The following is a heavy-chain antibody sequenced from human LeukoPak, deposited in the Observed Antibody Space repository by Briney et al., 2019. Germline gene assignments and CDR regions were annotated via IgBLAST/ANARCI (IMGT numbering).Heavy chain of an antibody. CDR3: ARGSRIQLWLSNWFDP. V-gene: IGHV4-31*03. D-gene: IGHD5-18*01. Sequence: SETLSLTCTVSGGSIRSGDYYWSWIRQHPGKGLEWIGYIYYSGNTYYNPSLRSRVTMSLDTSKNQFSLNLSSVTAADTAVYYCARGSRIQLWLSNWFDPWGQGTLVTVSS. J-gene: IGHJ5*02. CDR2: IYYSGNT. CDR1: GGSIRSGDYY.